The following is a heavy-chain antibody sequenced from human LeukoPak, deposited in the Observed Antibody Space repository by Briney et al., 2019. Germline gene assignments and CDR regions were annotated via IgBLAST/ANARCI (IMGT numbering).Heavy chain of an antibody. CDR3: ARVSGGHDLGWFDP. V-gene: IGHV4-59*08. Sequence: SETLSLTCTVSGGSISSYYWSWIRQPPGKGLEWIGYIYYSGSTNYNPSLKSRVTISVDTSKNQFSLKLSSVTAADTAVYYCARVSGGHDLGWFDPWGQGTLVTVSS. D-gene: IGHD2-15*01. CDR1: GGSISSYY. CDR2: IYYSGST. J-gene: IGHJ5*02.